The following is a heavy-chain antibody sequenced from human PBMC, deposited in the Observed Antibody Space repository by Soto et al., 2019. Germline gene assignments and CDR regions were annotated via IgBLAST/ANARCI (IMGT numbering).Heavy chain of an antibody. CDR2: IIPIFGTA. Sequence: QVQLVQSGAEVQKPGSSVKVSCKASGGTFSSYAISWVRQAPGQGLEWMGGIIPIFGTANYAQKFQGRVTITADESTSTAYMELSSLRSEDTAVYYCAMVVAARSHYWYFDLWGRGTLVTVSS. J-gene: IGHJ2*01. V-gene: IGHV1-69*01. CDR1: GGTFSSYA. CDR3: AMVVAARSHYWYFDL. D-gene: IGHD2-15*01.